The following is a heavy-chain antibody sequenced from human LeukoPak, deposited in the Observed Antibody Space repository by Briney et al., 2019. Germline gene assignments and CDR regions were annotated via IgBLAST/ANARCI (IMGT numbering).Heavy chain of an antibody. J-gene: IGHJ4*02. CDR2: ISGSGGST. Sequence: PGGSLRLSCAASGFTFSSYAMRWVRQPPGRGLEWVSAISGSGGSTYYADSVKGRFTISRDNSKNTLYLQMNSLRAEDTAVYYCAKGARDGYNIDYWGQGTLVTVSS. D-gene: IGHD5-24*01. V-gene: IGHV3-23*01. CDR3: AKGARDGYNIDY. CDR1: GFTFSSYA.